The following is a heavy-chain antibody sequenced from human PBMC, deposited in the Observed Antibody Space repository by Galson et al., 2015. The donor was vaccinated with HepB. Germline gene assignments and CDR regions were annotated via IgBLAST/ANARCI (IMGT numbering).Heavy chain of an antibody. V-gene: IGHV4-59*08. CDR2: IYDSGST. CDR3: ARQQYRSTTSRTNYFLDV. Sequence: LTCTVSGGSISSYYWNWIRQPPGKGLEWIGHIYDSGSTNYNPSLKSRVTLSADTSKNQFSLKLSSVTAADTAVDYCARQQYRSTTSRTNYFLDVWGKGTPVTVSS. CDR1: GGSISSYY. J-gene: IGHJ6*03. D-gene: IGHD2-2*01.